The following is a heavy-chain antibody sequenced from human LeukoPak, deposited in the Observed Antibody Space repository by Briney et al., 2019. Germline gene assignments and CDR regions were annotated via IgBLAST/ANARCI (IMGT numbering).Heavy chain of an antibody. CDR3: ARGVGYCSGGSCYRWFDP. CDR1: GYTFTSYY. J-gene: IGHJ5*02. Sequence: GSVKLSCKASGYTFTSYYINWVRQATGQGHEWMGWMNPNSCNTGYAQKFQGRVTMTRNTSISTAYMELSSLRSEDTAVYHCARGVGYCSGGSCYRWFDPWGQGTLVTVSS. CDR2: MNPNSCNT. V-gene: IGHV1-8*01. D-gene: IGHD2-15*01.